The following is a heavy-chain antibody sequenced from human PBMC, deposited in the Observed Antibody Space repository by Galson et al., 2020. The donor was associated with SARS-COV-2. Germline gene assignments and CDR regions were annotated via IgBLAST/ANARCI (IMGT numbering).Heavy chain of an antibody. D-gene: IGHD2-15*01. CDR3: ARHGYCSGGSCSNWYYYYYGMDV. CDR1: GGSISSYY. V-gene: IGHV4-59*08. CDR2: IYYSGST. J-gene: IGHJ6*02. Sequence: ASETLSLTCTVSGGSISSYYWSWIRQPPGKGLEWIGYIYYSGSTNYNPSLKSRVTISVDTSKNQFSLKLSSVTAADTAVYYCARHGYCSGGSCSNWYYYYYGMDVWGQGTTVTVSS.